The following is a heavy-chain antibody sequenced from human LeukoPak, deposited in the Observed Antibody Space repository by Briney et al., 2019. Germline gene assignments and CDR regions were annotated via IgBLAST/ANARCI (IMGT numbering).Heavy chain of an antibody. Sequence: GGSLRLSCAASGFTFSSYWMSWVRQAPGKGLEWVANIKQDGSEKYYVDSVKGRFTISRDNAKNSLYLQMNSLRAEDTAVYYCAREMEYCSSTSCYGVDYWGQGTLVTVSS. V-gene: IGHV3-7*01. J-gene: IGHJ4*02. CDR1: GFTFSSYW. CDR2: IKQDGSEK. D-gene: IGHD2-2*01. CDR3: AREMEYCSSTSCYGVDY.